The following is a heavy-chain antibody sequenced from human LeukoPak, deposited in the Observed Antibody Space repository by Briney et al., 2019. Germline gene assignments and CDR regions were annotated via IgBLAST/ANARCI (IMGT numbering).Heavy chain of an antibody. D-gene: IGHD5-24*01. Sequence: SQTLSLTCTVSGGSISSGGYYWSWIRQHPGKGLEWIGYIYYSGSTYYNPSLKSRVTISVDTSKNQFSLKLSSVTAADTAVYYCAIGGRDGYNYATTWGQGTLVTVSS. CDR2: IYYSGST. V-gene: IGHV4-31*03. J-gene: IGHJ4*02. CDR1: GGSISSGGYY. CDR3: AIGGRDGYNYATT.